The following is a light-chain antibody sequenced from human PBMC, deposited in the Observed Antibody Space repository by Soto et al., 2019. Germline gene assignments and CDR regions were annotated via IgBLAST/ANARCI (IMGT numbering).Light chain of an antibody. V-gene: IGKV3-20*01. Sequence: VLTQSPGTLSLSPGERATLSCRASQSVNNNYLAWYQQKPGQSPRLLIYGASIRATAIPDRFSGSGSGTDFTLTVSSLQSEDFAVYYCQQYHTWPLTFGGGTKVDIK. CDR1: QSVNNNY. CDR3: QQYHTWPLT. J-gene: IGKJ4*01. CDR2: GAS.